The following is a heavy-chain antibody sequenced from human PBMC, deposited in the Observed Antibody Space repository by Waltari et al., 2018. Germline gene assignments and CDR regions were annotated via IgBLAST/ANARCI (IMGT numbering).Heavy chain of an antibody. V-gene: IGHV3-7*01. Sequence: QLVESGGGLVQPGESLRLSCAESGFTFSNQWMDWVRQAPGEGLEWVANIKPDGSESHYVDSVKGRFTISRDNAQNLVYLHMNSLRAEDTAVYYCSVSLNSWGQGTLVTVSS. J-gene: IGHJ4*02. CDR3: SVSLNS. CDR2: IKPDGSES. CDR1: GFTFSNQW.